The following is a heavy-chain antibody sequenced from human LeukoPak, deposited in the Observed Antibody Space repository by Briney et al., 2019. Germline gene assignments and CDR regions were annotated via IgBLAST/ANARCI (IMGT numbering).Heavy chain of an antibody. CDR2: IYYSGST. D-gene: IGHD6-13*01. Sequence: SETLSLTCTVSGGSISSSSYYWGWIRQPPGKGLEWIGSIYYSGSTYYNPSLKSRVTISVDTSKNQFSLKLSSVTAADTAVYYCARRSNTIAAAGTYFDYWGQGTLVTVSS. V-gene: IGHV4-39*01. CDR1: GGSISSSSYY. J-gene: IGHJ4*02. CDR3: ARRSNTIAAAGTYFDY.